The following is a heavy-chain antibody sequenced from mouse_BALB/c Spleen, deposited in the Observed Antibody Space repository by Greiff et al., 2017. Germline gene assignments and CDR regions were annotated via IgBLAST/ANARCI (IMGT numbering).Heavy chain of an antibody. V-gene: IGHV1-80*01. Sequence: QVQLQQSGAELVRPGSSVKISCKASGYAFSSYWMNWVKQRPGQGLEWIGQIYPGDGDTNYNGKFKGKATLTADKSSSTAYMQLSSLTSEDSAVYFCAREALLPDDYWGQGTSLTVSS. D-gene: IGHD1-2*01. J-gene: IGHJ2*02. CDR1: GYAFSSYW. CDR2: IYPGDGDT. CDR3: AREALLPDDY.